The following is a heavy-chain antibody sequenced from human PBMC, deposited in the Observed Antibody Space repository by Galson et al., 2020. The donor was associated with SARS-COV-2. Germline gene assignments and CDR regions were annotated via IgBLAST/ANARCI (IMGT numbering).Heavy chain of an antibody. CDR2: INHSGST. Sequence: SETLSLTCAVYGGSFSGYYWSWIRQPPGKGLEWIGEINHSGSTNYNPSLKSRVTISVDTSKNQFSLKLSSVTAADTAVYYCASDFYGDEGYWGQGTLVTVSS. J-gene: IGHJ4*02. CDR3: ASDFYGDEGY. V-gene: IGHV4-34*01. D-gene: IGHD4-17*01. CDR1: GGSFSGYY.